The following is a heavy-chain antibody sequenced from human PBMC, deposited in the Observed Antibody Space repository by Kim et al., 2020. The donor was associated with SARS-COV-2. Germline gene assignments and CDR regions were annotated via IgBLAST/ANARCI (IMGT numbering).Heavy chain of an antibody. CDR3: ARLMSDSRKYWWFDP. V-gene: IGHV4-34*01. CDR2: INHSGDT. J-gene: IGHJ5*02. D-gene: IGHD3-22*01. Sequence: SETLSLTCVVSGGSFSDYYWTWIRQPPGKGLEWIGEINHSGDTNYNPSLRSRVTLTVDASKNQFSLTMDSVTAADTSVYYCARLMSDSRKYWWFDPWGQGALLTVSS. CDR1: GGSFSDYY.